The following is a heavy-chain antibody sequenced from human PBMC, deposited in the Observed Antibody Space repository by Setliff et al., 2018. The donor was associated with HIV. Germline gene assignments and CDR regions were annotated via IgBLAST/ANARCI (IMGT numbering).Heavy chain of an antibody. J-gene: IGHJ4*02. D-gene: IGHD3-16*02. V-gene: IGHV4-59*01. CDR2: IYTDGST. CDR3: ARGAPYDYVWGSYRHFDY. Sequence: SETLSLTCTVSGGSISSYYWSGVRQPPGKGLEWIGHIYTDGSTNYNPSFRSRVTISVDSSKNQFSLKLSSVTAADTAVYFCARGAPYDYVWGSYRHFDYWGQGTLVTVSS. CDR1: GGSISSYY.